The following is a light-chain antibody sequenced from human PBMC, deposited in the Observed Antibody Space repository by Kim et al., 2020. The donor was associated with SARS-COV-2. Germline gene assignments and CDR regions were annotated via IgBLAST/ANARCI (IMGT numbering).Light chain of an antibody. CDR3: QSYNRSIVV. V-gene: IGLV6-57*03. CDR2: EDD. CDR1: SGSIGDNY. Sequence: GKTVTISGTRTSGSIGDNYVQWYQQRPGGVPTTVIYEDDQRPSGVPDRFSGSIDSSSNSASLTISGLKTEDEADYYCQSYNRSIVVFGGGTKVTVL. J-gene: IGLJ2*01.